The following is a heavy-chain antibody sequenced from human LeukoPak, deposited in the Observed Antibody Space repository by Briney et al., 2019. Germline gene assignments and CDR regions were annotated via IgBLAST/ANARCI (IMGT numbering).Heavy chain of an antibody. CDR3: VRGSLRLPRSTPDY. V-gene: IGHV3-74*03. CDR2: ISSDGSVT. J-gene: IGHJ4*02. CDR1: GFSFTNYW. Sequence: GGPLRLSCAVSGFSFTNYWMHWVRQDPGKGLVWVSYISSDGSVTKYADSVKGRFTISRDNAVNTLYLQMNSLRVEDTAVYYCVRGSLRLPRSTPDYWGQGTLVTVSS. D-gene: IGHD2-21*02.